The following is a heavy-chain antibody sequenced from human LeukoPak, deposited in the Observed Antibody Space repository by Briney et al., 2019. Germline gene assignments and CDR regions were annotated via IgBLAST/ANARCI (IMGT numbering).Heavy chain of an antibody. D-gene: IGHD3-3*01. CDR3: AREGGFYRPLDY. CDR2: VHLDGRT. Sequence: SETLSLTCAVSGGSISSSNWWSWVRQPPGKGLEWIGEVHLDGRTNYNPSLESRLTMSVDVSENQVSLKLTSVTAADTAVYYCAREGGFYRPLDYSGQGTLVTVSS. CDR1: GGSISSSNW. J-gene: IGHJ4*02. V-gene: IGHV4-4*02.